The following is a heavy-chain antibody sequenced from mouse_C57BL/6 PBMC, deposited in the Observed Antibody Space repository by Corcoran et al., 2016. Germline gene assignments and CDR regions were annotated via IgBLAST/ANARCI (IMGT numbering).Heavy chain of an antibody. CDR1: GYTFTTYG. Sequence: QIQLVQSGPELKKPGETVKISCKASGYTFTTYGMSWVKQAPGKGLKWMGWINTYSGVPTYADDFKGRFAFSLETSASTAYLQINNLKNEDTATYFCARYYYGSLDYWGQGTTLTVSS. V-gene: IGHV9-3*01. CDR3: ARYYYGSLDY. D-gene: IGHD1-1*01. J-gene: IGHJ2*01. CDR2: INTYSGVP.